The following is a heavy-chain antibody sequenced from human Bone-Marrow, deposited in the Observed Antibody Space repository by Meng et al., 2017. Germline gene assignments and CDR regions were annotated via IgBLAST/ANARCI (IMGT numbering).Heavy chain of an antibody. CDR1: GYTFPDYW. CDR3: ARDEDISAAGKLFGDY. D-gene: IGHD6-13*01. V-gene: IGHV1-2*06. Sequence: QVLLELCGAVVKTPGAALKVPSTVSGYTFPDYWLHWVRRAPGQGLEWMGRINPKSGDTHYAQRFQGRVTMTGDTSISTAYMELSGLRPDDTAMYYCARDEDISAAGKLFGDYWGQGTLVTASS. CDR2: INPKSGDT. J-gene: IGHJ4*02.